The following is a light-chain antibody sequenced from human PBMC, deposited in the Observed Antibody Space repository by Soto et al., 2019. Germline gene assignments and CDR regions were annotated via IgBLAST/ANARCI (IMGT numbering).Light chain of an antibody. CDR3: LHDYNYPRT. V-gene: IGKV1-6*01. J-gene: IGKJ1*01. CDR2: GAS. Sequence: AIQLTQSPSSLSASVGDRVTITCRASQDIRIDLGWYQQKPGKAPKLLIYGASSLQSGVPSRFSGSGSGTDFTLTISSLQPEDFATYYCLHDYNYPRTVGQGTKVEVK. CDR1: QDIRID.